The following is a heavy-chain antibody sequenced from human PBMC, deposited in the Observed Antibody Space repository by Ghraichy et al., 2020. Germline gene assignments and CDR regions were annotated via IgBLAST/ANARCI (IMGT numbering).Heavy chain of an antibody. Sequence: SETLSLTCTGSGGSISSYYWSWIRQPPGKGLEWIGYIYYSGSTNYNPSLKSRVTISVDTSKNQFSLKLSSVTAADTAVYYCARHYTGDSGFDYWGQGTLVTVSS. V-gene: IGHV4-59*01. CDR1: GGSISSYY. CDR2: IYYSGST. D-gene: IGHD7-27*01. J-gene: IGHJ4*02. CDR3: ARHYTGDSGFDY.